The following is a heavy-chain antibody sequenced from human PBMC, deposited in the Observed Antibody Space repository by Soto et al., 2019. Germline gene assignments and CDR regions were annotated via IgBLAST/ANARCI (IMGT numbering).Heavy chain of an antibody. CDR1: GFTLSSYS. CDR3: ARVNCSSTSCYYYYYGMDV. V-gene: IGHV3-48*02. D-gene: IGHD2-2*01. CDR2: ISSSSSTI. Sequence: EVQLVESGGGLVQPGGSLRLSCAASGFTLSSYSMNWVRQAPGKGLEWVSYISSSSSTIYYADSVKGRFTISRDNAKNSLYLQMNSLRDEDTAVYYCARVNCSSTSCYYYYYGMDVWGQGTTVTVSS. J-gene: IGHJ6*02.